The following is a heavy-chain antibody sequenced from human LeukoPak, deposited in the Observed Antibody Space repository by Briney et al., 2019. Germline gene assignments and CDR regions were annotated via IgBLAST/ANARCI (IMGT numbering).Heavy chain of an antibody. D-gene: IGHD3-10*01. CDR3: ARKGNYGPLHC. CDR2: IKQDGSEK. CDR1: GFTFSAYW. Sequence: GGSLRLSCAASGFTFSAYWMSWVRQAPEKGLEWVANIKQDGSEKYYVDSVEGRFTISRDNAENSLYLQMNSLRAEDKAVFYCARKGNYGPLHCWGQGTLVTVSP. J-gene: IGHJ4*02. V-gene: IGHV3-7*01.